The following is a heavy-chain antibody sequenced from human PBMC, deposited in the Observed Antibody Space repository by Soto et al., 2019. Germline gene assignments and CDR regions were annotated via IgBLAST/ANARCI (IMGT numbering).Heavy chain of an antibody. J-gene: IGHJ6*02. V-gene: IGHV3-30*04. CDR3: ARDMYYYGSGSYGLYYCMDV. D-gene: IGHD3-10*01. CDR2: ISYDGSNK. CDR1: GFTFSSYA. Sequence: GGSLRLSCAASGFTFSSYAMHWVRQAPGKGLEWVAVISYDGSNKYYADSVKGRFTISRDNSKNTLYLQMNSLRAEDTDVYYCARDMYYYGSGSYGLYYCMDVWGQGTTVTVSS.